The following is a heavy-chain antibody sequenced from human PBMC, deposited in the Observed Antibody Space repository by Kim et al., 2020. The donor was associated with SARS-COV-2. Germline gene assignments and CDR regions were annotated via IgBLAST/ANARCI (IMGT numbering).Heavy chain of an antibody. CDR2: IDPSDSYT. D-gene: IGHD5-12*01. J-gene: IGHJ4*02. V-gene: IGHV5-10-1*01. CDR1: GYSFTSYW. CDR3: AAVATTSNNNFDY. Sequence: GESLKISCKGSGYSFTSYWISWVRQMPGKGLEWMGRIDPSDSYTNYSPSFQGHVTISADKSISTAYLQWSSRKASDTAMYYCAAVATTSNNNFDYWGQGTLVTVSS.